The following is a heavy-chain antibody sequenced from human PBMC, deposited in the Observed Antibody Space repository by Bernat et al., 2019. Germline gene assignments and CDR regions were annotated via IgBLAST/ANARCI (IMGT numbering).Heavy chain of an antibody. CDR3: ARVRTYYYDSSGWGDAFDI. V-gene: IGHV1-2*04. CDR1: GYSFTGYY. Sequence: QVQLVQSGAEVKKPGASVKVSCNASGYSFTGYYMHWVRQAPGQGLEWVGWISPNSGGTNYAQRFQGWVTMTRDTSINTAYKELSRLRADDTAVYYCARVRTYYYDSSGWGDAFDIWGQGTMVTVSS. D-gene: IGHD3-22*01. J-gene: IGHJ3*02. CDR2: ISPNSGGT.